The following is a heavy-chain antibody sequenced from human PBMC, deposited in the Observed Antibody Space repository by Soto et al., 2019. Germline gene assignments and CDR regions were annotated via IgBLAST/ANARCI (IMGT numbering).Heavy chain of an antibody. V-gene: IGHV1-69*06. Sequence: QVQLVQSGAEVKKPGSSVKVSCKASGGTFSSYAISWVRQAPGQGLEWMGGIIPIFGTANYAQKFQGRVTITANKSTSTAYMELSSLRSEDTAVYYCARGGYDNDYYYYGMDVWGQGTTVTVSS. J-gene: IGHJ6*02. CDR3: ARGGYDNDYYYYGMDV. D-gene: IGHD5-12*01. CDR1: GGTFSSYA. CDR2: IIPIFGTA.